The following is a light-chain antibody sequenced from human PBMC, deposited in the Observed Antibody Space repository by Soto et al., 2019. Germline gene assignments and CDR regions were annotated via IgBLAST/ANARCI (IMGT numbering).Light chain of an antibody. V-gene: IGKV3-15*01. CDR3: QQDNNWPPDRT. CDR2: GAS. CDR1: QSVASN. Sequence: EIVMTQSPATLSVSPGERATLSCRASQSVASNLAWYQQKPGQAPSLLIYGASTRATGIPARFSGRGSGQEFNLTISSLQSEEFAIYFCQQDNNWPPDRTFGEGTKVEIK. J-gene: IGKJ4*02.